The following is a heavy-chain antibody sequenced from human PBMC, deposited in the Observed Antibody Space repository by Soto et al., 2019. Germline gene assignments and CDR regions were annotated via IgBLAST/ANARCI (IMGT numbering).Heavy chain of an antibody. J-gene: IGHJ5*02. D-gene: IGHD3-22*01. CDR2: IYYTGTH. V-gene: IGHV4-59*02. Sequence: SETLSLTCSVSGGSVRNYYWSWVRQPPGKRLEWIGYIYYTGTHDYNPSLRGRATISVDTSKDQFSLKLTSVTAADTAVYYCARDRDRHSSGLPSFDPWGQGILVTVSS. CDR1: GGSVRNYY. CDR3: ARDRDRHSSGLPSFDP.